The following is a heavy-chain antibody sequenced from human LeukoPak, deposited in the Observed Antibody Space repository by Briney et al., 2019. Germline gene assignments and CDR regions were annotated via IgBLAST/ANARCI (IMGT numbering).Heavy chain of an antibody. V-gene: IGHV1-2*02. CDR1: GYTFTGYY. D-gene: IGHD6-19*01. Sequence: ASVKVSCKASGYTFTGYYMHWVRQAPGQGLEWMGWINPNSGGTNYAQKFQGRVTMTRDTSISTAYMELSRLRSDDTAVYYCAREERYSSGRATLGALDIWGQGTMVTVSS. J-gene: IGHJ3*02. CDR3: AREERYSSGRATLGALDI. CDR2: INPNSGGT.